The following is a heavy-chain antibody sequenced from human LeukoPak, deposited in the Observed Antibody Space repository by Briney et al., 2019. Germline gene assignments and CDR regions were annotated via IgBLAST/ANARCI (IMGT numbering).Heavy chain of an antibody. Sequence: GGSLRLSCAASGFTFSSHAMSWVRQAPEKGLEWVSIISSSGGTTYYADSVKGRFTISRDNSKNTLYLQMNSLRAEDTAVYYCAKGWNNMDVWGQGTTVAVSS. CDR3: AKGWNNMDV. D-gene: IGHD1/OR15-1a*01. CDR2: ISSSGGTT. J-gene: IGHJ6*02. V-gene: IGHV3-23*01. CDR1: GFTFSSHA.